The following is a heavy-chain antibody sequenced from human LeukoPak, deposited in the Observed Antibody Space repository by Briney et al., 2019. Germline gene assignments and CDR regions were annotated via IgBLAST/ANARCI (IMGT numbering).Heavy chain of an antibody. CDR1: GYTFTNYD. Sequence: GASVKVFCKASGYTFTNYDIHWVRQATGQGLEWMGWMNPYSGNTGYAQNFQGRITITRNTSISTAYMELSSLRSEDTAVYYCARTQQLVLRSPLDPWGQGTLVTVSS. CDR3: ARTQQLVLRSPLDP. J-gene: IGHJ5*02. CDR2: MNPYSGNT. V-gene: IGHV1-8*03. D-gene: IGHD6-13*01.